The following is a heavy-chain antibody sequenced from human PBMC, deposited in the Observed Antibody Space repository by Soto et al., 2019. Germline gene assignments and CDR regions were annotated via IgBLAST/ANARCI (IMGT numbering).Heavy chain of an antibody. V-gene: IGHV1-69*13. CDR3: ARAEYSSSRGFYYGMDV. CDR1: GGTFSSYA. Sequence: EASVKVSCKASGGTFSSYAISWLRQAPGQGLEWMGGIIPIFGTANYAQKFQGRVTITADESTSTAYMELSSLRSEDTAVYYCARAEYSSSRGFYYGMDVWGQGTTVTVSS. CDR2: IIPIFGTA. J-gene: IGHJ6*02. D-gene: IGHD6-6*01.